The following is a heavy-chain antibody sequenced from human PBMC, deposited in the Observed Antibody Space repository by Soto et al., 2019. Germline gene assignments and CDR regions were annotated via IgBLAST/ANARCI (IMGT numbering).Heavy chain of an antibody. J-gene: IGHJ6*02. D-gene: IGHD3-10*01. CDR3: ARIQLRQFYYGMDV. CDR1: GYSFDNYW. V-gene: IGHV5-51*01. Sequence: GASLKISCKGFGYSFDNYWIGWVRQMPGKGLEWMGVIYPGDSDTRYSPSFQGQVTTSADKFISTAYLQWRSLEASDTAMYYCARIQLRQFYYGMDVWGQGTTVTVSS. CDR2: IYPGDSDT.